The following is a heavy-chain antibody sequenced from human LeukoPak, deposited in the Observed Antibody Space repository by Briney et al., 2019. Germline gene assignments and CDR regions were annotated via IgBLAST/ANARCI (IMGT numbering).Heavy chain of an antibody. Sequence: ASVKVSCKASGYTFTGYYMHWVRQAPGQGLEWMGWINPNSGGTNYAQKFQGRVTMTRDTSISTAYMELSRLRSDDTAVYYCARIYYYDSSGYHDAFGIWGQGTMVTVSS. D-gene: IGHD3-22*01. CDR2: INPNSGGT. J-gene: IGHJ3*02. CDR1: GYTFTGYY. V-gene: IGHV1-2*02. CDR3: ARIYYYDSSGYHDAFGI.